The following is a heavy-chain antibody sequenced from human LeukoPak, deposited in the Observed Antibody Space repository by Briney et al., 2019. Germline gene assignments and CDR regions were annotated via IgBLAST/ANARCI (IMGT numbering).Heavy chain of an antibody. J-gene: IGHJ4*02. CDR1: GFTFSSYG. V-gene: IGHV3-30*03. CDR3: ARDYPPPPVAGPYYFDY. D-gene: IGHD6-19*01. CDR2: ISYDGSNK. Sequence: PGGSLRLSCAASGFTFSSYGMHWVRQAPGKGLEWVAVISYDGSNKYYVDSVKGRFTISRDNAKNSLYLQMNSLRAEDTAVYYCARDYPPPPVAGPYYFDYWGQGTLVTVSS.